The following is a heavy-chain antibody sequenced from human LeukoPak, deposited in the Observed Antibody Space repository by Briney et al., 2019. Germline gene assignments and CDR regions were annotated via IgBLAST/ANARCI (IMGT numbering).Heavy chain of an antibody. Sequence: SETLSLTCAVHGGSFSGYYWSWIRQPPGKGLEWIGEINHSGSTNYNPSLKSRVTISVDTSKNQFSLKLGSVTAADTAVYYCASLWPYQLSAFDIWGQGTMVTVSS. CDR3: ASLWPYQLSAFDI. V-gene: IGHV4-34*01. CDR1: GGSFSGYY. J-gene: IGHJ3*02. CDR2: INHSGST. D-gene: IGHD2-2*01.